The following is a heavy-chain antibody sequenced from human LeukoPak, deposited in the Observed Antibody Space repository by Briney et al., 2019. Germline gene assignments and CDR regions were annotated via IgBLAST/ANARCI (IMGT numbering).Heavy chain of an antibody. V-gene: IGHV4-30-4*08. Sequence: SQTLSLTCTVSGGSISSGHYYWTWIRQRPGRGLEWIGYIFYSGSTYYNPSLKSRITISVDTSKNQFSLKLSSVTAADTAVYYCARVLGNSAFDIWGQGTMVTVSS. CDR1: GGSISSGHYY. CDR2: IFYSGST. J-gene: IGHJ3*02. D-gene: IGHD3-16*01. CDR3: ARVLGNSAFDI.